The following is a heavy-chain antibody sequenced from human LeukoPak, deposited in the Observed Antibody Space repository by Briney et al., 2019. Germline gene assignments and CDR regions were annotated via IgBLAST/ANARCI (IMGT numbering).Heavy chain of an antibody. Sequence: GGSLRLSCAASGFTFSNAWMSWVRQAPGKGLEWVGRIKSKTDGGTTDYAAPVKGRFTISRDDSKNTLYLQMNSLKTEDTAVYYCARDIYSSSWPPNRLFDYWGQGTLVTVSS. CDR2: IKSKTDGGTT. CDR3: ARDIYSSSWPPNRLFDY. D-gene: IGHD6-13*01. CDR1: GFTFSNAW. V-gene: IGHV3-15*01. J-gene: IGHJ4*02.